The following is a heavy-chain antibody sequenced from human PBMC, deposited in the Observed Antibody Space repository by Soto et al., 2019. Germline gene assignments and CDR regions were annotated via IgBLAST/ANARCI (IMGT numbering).Heavy chain of an antibody. D-gene: IGHD2-15*01. Sequence: PVKVSCKASGDTFTSTWMHLVRHAPGQGLEWMGIINPYGGAATYAEKFQGRVTMTRDTSTATDYMELSSLRSEDTAMYYCARDRSHSSEYWWLDYWGQGTQVTVSS. CDR2: INPYGGAA. CDR1: GDTFTSTW. CDR3: ARDRSHSSEYWWLDY. V-gene: IGHV1-46*01. J-gene: IGHJ4*02.